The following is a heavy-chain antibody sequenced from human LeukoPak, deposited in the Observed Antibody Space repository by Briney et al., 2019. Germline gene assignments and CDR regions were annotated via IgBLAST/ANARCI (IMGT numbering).Heavy chain of an antibody. CDR2: IIPSGGST. Sequence: ASVKVSCKTSGYTFINYNIHWVRQAPGPGLEWMGIIIPSGGSTIYAQKFRGRVTMTRDTSTSTVYMELSSLRPEDTAVYYCARDIRSGWYYFDYWGQGTLVTVSS. CDR3: ARDIRSGWYYFDY. J-gene: IGHJ4*02. V-gene: IGHV1-46*01. CDR1: GYTFINYN. D-gene: IGHD6-19*01.